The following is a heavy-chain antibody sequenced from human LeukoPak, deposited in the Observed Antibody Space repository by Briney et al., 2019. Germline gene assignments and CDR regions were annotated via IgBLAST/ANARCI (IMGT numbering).Heavy chain of an antibody. CDR1: GGTFSSYA. CDR2: IIPIFGTA. J-gene: IGHJ4*02. D-gene: IGHD3-10*01. CDR3: AREDQPYGSGSYYPVDY. Sequence: SVKVSCKASGGTFSSYAISWVRQAPGQGLEWMGRIIPIFGTANYAQKFQGRVTITTDESTSTAYMELSRLRSDDTAVYYCAREDQPYGSGSYYPVDYWGQGTLVTVSS. V-gene: IGHV1-69*05.